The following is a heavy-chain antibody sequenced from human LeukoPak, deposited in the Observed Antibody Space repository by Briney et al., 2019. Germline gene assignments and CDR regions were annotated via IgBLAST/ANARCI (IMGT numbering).Heavy chain of an antibody. CDR2: IRYDGSGI. V-gene: IGHV3-30*02. CDR1: GFMFNVYG. D-gene: IGHD1/OR15-1a*01. Sequence: PGGSLRLSCATSGFMFNVYGMHWVRQAPGKGLEWVAVIRYDGSGIYYADSVKGRFTISRDNSKNTLYLEMNSLRVEDTAVYFCAGSWNIHFDYWGQGTLVTVSS. J-gene: IGHJ4*02. CDR3: AGSWNIHFDY.